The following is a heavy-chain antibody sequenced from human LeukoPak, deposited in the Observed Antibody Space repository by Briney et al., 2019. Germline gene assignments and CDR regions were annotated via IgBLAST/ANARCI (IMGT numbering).Heavy chain of an antibody. Sequence: ASVRVSCKASGGTFTHVVVIWLRQAPEQGLEWVGRIVPTFGKTTYAERFQDRVTITAHKSTGIAYMELSGLTSDDTAIYYCALEGNDSGSDTHPQFLDAWGQEVRVIVSS. V-gene: IGHV1-69*04. CDR1: GGTFTHVV. CDR3: ALEGNDSGSDTHPQFLDA. J-gene: IGHJ5*02. D-gene: IGHD3-10*01. CDR2: IVPTFGKT.